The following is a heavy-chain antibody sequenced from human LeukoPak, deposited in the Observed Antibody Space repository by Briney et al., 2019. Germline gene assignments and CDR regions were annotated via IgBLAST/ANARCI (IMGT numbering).Heavy chain of an antibody. J-gene: IGHJ4*02. CDR1: GYSISSGYH. D-gene: IGHD7-27*01. CDR2: VYRSGTT. CDR3: ARENWVFDY. Sequence: SETLSLTCVVSGYSISSGYHWGWIRQPPGKGLEWIGSVYRSGTTYYDPSFKSRVTISVDTSKNQISLKARSVTAADTAMYYCARENWVFDYWGQGILVTVSS. V-gene: IGHV4-38-2*02.